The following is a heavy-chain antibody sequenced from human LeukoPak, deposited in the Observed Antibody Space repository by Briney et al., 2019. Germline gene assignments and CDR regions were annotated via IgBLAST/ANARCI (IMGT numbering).Heavy chain of an antibody. CDR3: ARGPSILTGYYDFDY. J-gene: IGHJ4*02. V-gene: IGHV4-34*01. Sequence: SETLSLTCAVYGGSFSGYYWSWIRQPPGKRLEWIGEINHSGSTNYNPSLKSRVTISVDTSKDQFSLKLSSVTAADTAVYYCARGPSILTGYYDFDYWGQGTLVTVSS. D-gene: IGHD3-9*01. CDR1: GGSFSGYY. CDR2: INHSGST.